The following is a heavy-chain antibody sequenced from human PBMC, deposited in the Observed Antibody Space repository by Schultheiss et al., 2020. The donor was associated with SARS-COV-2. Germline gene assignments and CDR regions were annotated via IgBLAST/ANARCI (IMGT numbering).Heavy chain of an antibody. Sequence: GESLKISCAASGFTFSNAWMNWVRQAPGKGLEWVGRIKSKTDGGTTDYAAPVKGRFTISRDDSKNTLYLQMNGLKIEDTGVYYCTTLPTYGGRTGFDCWGQGTLVTVSS. J-gene: IGHJ4*02. CDR2: IKSKTDGGTT. D-gene: IGHD4-23*01. V-gene: IGHV3-15*07. CDR1: GFTFSNAW. CDR3: TTLPTYGGRTGFDC.